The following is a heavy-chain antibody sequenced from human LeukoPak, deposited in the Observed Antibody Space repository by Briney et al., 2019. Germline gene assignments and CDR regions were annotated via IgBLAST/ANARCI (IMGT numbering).Heavy chain of an antibody. CDR1: GFTFNSYG. J-gene: IGHJ4*02. CDR2: ISYDGSDK. V-gene: IGHV3-30*19. CDR3: ARARPSMWIDY. D-gene: IGHD5-12*01. Sequence: GGSLRLSCAASGFTFNSYGIHWVRQAPGKGLEWVAVISYDGSDKFYADSVKGRFTISRDSSKNTLYLQMNSLRPEDTAVCYCARARPSMWIDYWGQGTLVTVSS.